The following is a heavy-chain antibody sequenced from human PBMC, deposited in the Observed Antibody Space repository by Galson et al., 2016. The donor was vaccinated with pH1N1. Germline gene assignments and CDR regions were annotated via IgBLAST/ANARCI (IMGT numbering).Heavy chain of an antibody. Sequence: SLRLSCAASGFTFDDYGMSWVRQAPGKGLEWVSLINWNGASTSYADSVKGRFTISRDNAKNSLYLQMHSLRAEDTAFYYCASDGTSSGSFYGFDSWGQGTLVTVSS. CDR3: ASDGTSSGSFYGFDS. D-gene: IGHD1-26*01. J-gene: IGHJ4*02. CDR2: INWNGAST. CDR1: GFTFDDYG. V-gene: IGHV3-20*04.